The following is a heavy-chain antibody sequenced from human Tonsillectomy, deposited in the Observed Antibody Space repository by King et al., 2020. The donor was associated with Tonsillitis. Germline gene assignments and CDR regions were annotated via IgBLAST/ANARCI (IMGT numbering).Heavy chain of an antibody. CDR2: ISSSSSYI. CDR3: SSGASGLDY. D-gene: IGHD4/OR15-4a*01. V-gene: IGHV3-21*01. J-gene: IGHJ4*02. CDR1: GFTFSSYS. Sequence: VQLVESGGGLVKPGGSLRLSCAASGFTFSSYSMNWVRQAPGKGLDWVSSISSSSSYIYYADSVKGRFTISRDNAKNSLYLQMNSLRAEDTAVYYCSSGASGLDYWGQGTLVTVSS.